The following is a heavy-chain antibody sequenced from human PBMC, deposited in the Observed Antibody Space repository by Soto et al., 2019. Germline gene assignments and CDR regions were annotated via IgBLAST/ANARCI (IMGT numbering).Heavy chain of an antibody. D-gene: IGHD3-16*02. J-gene: IGHJ4*02. Sequence: GGSLRLSCTASGFTFGDYAMSWFRQAPGKGLEWVGFIRSKAYGGTTEYAGSVKGRFTISRDDSKSIAYLQMNSLKTEDTAVYYCTREAPLYDYIWGSYPDEVPFDYWGQGTLVTVSS. V-gene: IGHV3-49*03. CDR2: IRSKAYGGTT. CDR1: GFTFGDYA. CDR3: TREAPLYDYIWGSYPDEVPFDY.